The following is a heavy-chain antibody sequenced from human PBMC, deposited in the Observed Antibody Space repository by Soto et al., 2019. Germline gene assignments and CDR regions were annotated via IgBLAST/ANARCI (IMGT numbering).Heavy chain of an antibody. Sequence: GASVKVSCKASGYTFTSYYMHWVRQAPGQGLEWMGIINPSGGSTSYAQKFQGRVTMTRDTSTSTVYMELSSLRSEDTAVYYCARDLGGYYDSSGYGTWFDPWGQGTLVTVSS. D-gene: IGHD3-22*01. V-gene: IGHV1-46*01. CDR2: INPSGGST. CDR1: GYTFTSYY. J-gene: IGHJ5*02. CDR3: ARDLGGYYDSSGYGTWFDP.